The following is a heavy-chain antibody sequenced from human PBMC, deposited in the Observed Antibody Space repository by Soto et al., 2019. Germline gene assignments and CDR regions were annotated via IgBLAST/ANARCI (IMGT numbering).Heavy chain of an antibody. CDR2: IIPIFGTA. Sequence: SVKVSCKASGGTFSSYAISWLRQAPGQGLEWMGGIIPIFGTANYAQKFQGRVAITADKSTSTAYMELSSLRSEDTAVYYCARDGYSYGTHYYYYYGMDVWGQGTTVTVSS. J-gene: IGHJ6*02. CDR1: GGTFSSYA. CDR3: ARDGYSYGTHYYYYYGMDV. D-gene: IGHD5-18*01. V-gene: IGHV1-69*06.